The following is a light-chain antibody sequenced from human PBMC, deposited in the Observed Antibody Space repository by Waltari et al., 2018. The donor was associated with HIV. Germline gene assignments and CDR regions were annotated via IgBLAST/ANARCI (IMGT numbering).Light chain of an antibody. CDR3: HQSSSLPHT. CDR1: QSIGTG. J-gene: IGKJ5*01. Sequence: EIVLTQSPEFQSATPKEKVTITCRASQSIGTGLHWYQQKPNQSPKLLIKSASQSFSGVPSRFSGSGSWTDFTLTINRLEAEDAATYYCHQSSSLPHTFGQGTRLEIK. CDR2: SAS. V-gene: IGKV6-21*01.